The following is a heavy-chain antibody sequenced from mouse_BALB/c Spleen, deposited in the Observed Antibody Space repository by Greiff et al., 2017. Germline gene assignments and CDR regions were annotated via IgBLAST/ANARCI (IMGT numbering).Heavy chain of an antibody. CDR2: IDTSDSYT. CDR1: GYTFTDYW. Sequence: QVQLQQSGAELVMPGASVKMSCKASGYTFTDYWMHWVKQRPGQGLEWIGAIDTSDSYTSYNQKFKGKATLTVDESSSTAYMQLSSLTSEDSAVYYCARTPDGYYDMDYWGQGTSVTVSS. J-gene: IGHJ4*01. V-gene: IGHV1-69*01. CDR3: ARTPDGYYDMDY. D-gene: IGHD2-3*01.